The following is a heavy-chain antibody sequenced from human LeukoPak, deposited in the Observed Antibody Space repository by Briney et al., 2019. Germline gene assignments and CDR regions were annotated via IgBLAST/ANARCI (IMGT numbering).Heavy chain of an antibody. CDR1: GGTFSSYA. Sequence: SVKLSCKASGGTFSSYAISWVRQAPGQGLEWMGRIIPIFGTANYAQKFQGRVTITTDESTSTDYMELSSLRSEDTAVYYCALPYYDFWSGYSSMDVWGKGTTVTVSS. V-gene: IGHV1-69*05. CDR2: IIPIFGTA. CDR3: ALPYYDFWSGYSSMDV. J-gene: IGHJ6*03. D-gene: IGHD3-3*01.